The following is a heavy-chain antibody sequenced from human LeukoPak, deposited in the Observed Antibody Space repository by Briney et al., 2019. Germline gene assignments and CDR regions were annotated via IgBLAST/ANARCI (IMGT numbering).Heavy chain of an antibody. J-gene: IGHJ4*02. D-gene: IGHD3-22*01. CDR3: ARGVGYYDSSGTIDY. V-gene: IGHV3-23*01. CDR1: GLIFSSYA. CDR2: ISGSDVST. Sequence: PGGSLRLSCAASGLIFSSYAMSWVRQAPGKGLEWVSGISGSDVSTYYADSVKGRITISRDDSKNTLYLQMNSLRAEDTAVYYCARGVGYYDSSGTIDYWGQGTLVTVSS.